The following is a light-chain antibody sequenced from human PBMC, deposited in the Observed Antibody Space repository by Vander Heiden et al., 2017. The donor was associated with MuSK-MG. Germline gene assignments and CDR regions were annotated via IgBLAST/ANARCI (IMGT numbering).Light chain of an antibody. CDR1: SSNIGAGYD. Sequence: QSVLTQPPSVSGAPGQRVTISCTGSSSNIGAGYDVHWYQQLPGTAPKLLIYGNNNRPSGVPDRFSGSKSGASAFLAITGLQAEDEADYYCQSSDNSLSGGLFGGGTKLTVL. V-gene: IGLV1-40*01. J-gene: IGLJ2*01. CDR2: GNN. CDR3: QSSDNSLSGGL.